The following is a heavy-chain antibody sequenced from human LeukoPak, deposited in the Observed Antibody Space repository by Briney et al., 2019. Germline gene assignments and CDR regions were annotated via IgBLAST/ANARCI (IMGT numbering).Heavy chain of an antibody. D-gene: IGHD2-15*01. CDR2: ISGSGGST. Sequence: PGGSLRLSCAASGFTFSSYAMSWVRQAPGKGLEWVSAISGSGGSTYYADSVKGRFTISRDNSENTLYLQMNSLRPEDTAVYYCAKGFYYCSDGCPQYYYYMDVWGKGTTVIVSS. J-gene: IGHJ6*03. CDR3: AKGFYYCSDGCPQYYYYMDV. CDR1: GFTFSSYA. V-gene: IGHV3-23*01.